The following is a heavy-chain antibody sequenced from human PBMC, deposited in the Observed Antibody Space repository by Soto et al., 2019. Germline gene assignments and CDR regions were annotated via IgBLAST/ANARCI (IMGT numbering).Heavy chain of an antibody. CDR3: AIEKVGATSVHVFDI. D-gene: IGHD1-26*01. Sequence: PGGSLRLSCEASGFTVSISYMSWVRQVPGKGLEWVSIIYSGGETYYADSVKGRFTISRDSSKNILYLEMSSLRAGDTAMYYCAIEKVGATSVHVFDIWGQGTMVTGSS. J-gene: IGHJ3*02. CDR2: IYSGGET. CDR1: GFTVSISY. V-gene: IGHV3-66*01.